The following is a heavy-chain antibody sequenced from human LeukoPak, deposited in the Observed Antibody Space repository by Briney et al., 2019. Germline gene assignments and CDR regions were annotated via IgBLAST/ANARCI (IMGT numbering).Heavy chain of an antibody. CDR2: ISGGGGRT. V-gene: IGHV3-23*01. CDR1: GFTVNTHA. Sequence: GSLSRSSSGYGFTVNTHAMSWVRQSPGKGLEWVSGISGGGGRTYYADSVKGRFTISRENSNNTLFLQMNSLRVEDTAVYYCAKDKDVYAYGGVDYWGQGTLVTVSS. D-gene: IGHD3-10*01. CDR3: AKDKDVYAYGGVDY. J-gene: IGHJ4*02.